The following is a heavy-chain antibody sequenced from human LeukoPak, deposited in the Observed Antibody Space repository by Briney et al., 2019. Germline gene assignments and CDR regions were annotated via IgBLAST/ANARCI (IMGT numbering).Heavy chain of an antibody. V-gene: IGHV1-2*02. CDR3: ARDQEDIVVVPAARNDWFDP. CDR1: GYTFTGYY. D-gene: IGHD2-2*01. Sequence: ASVKVSCKASGYTFTGYYIHWVRQAPGQGLEWMGWINPNSGGTNYAQKFQGRVTMTRDTSIRTACMELSRLRSDDTAVYYCARDQEDIVVVPAARNDWFDPWGQGTLVTVSS. CDR2: INPNSGGT. J-gene: IGHJ5*02.